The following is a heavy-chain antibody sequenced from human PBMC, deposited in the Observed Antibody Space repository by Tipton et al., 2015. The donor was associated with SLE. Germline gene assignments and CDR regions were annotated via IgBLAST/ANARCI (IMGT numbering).Heavy chain of an antibody. CDR3: AREGSSSRLDP. CDR2: IYYSGTT. D-gene: IGHD6-6*01. Sequence: TLSLTCSVSGGSISHFYWSWIRQPPGKGLEWIAYIYYSGTTNYNPSLKSRVSISVDTSKNHFSLNLYSVTAADTAVYYCAREGSSSRLDPWGQGTLVTVSS. V-gene: IGHV4-59*12. J-gene: IGHJ5*02. CDR1: GGSISHFY.